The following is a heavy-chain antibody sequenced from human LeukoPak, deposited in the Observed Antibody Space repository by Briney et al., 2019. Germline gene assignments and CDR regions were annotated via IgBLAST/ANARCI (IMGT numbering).Heavy chain of an antibody. D-gene: IGHD3-22*01. Sequence: HAGGSLRLSCAASGFTFSSYSMNWVRQAPGMGLEWVSFISSTGTTIYYADSVKGRFTISKDNAKNSLYLQMNSLRAEDTAVYYCARTYYDSSGYSPPEDSWGQGTLVTVSS. CDR2: ISSTGTTI. CDR3: ARTYYDSSGYSPPEDS. CDR1: GFTFSSYS. J-gene: IGHJ4*02. V-gene: IGHV3-48*04.